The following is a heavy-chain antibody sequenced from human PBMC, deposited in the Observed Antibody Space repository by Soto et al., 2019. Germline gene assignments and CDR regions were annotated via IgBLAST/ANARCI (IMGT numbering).Heavy chain of an antibody. CDR1: GFSLTDSDVG. J-gene: IGHJ6*02. CDR2: ILSNDEE. D-gene: IGHD2-21*01. CDR3: ARIRCDCSGRDCYYYYYAMDV. V-gene: IGHV2-26*01. Sequence: QVTLKESGPALVNPPETLTLTCTVSGFSLTDSDVGVSWILHPPGKALEWLAHILSNDEEVYSSSLKSRLTISKETSKTQVVLTMSNMQPVDTATYYSARIRCDCSGRDCYYYYYAMDVWGQGTTFTVAS.